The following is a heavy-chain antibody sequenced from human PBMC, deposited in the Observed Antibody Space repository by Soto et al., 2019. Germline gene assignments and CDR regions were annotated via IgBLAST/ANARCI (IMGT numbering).Heavy chain of an antibody. V-gene: IGHV5-51*01. J-gene: IGHJ6*02. D-gene: IGHD3-22*01. Sequence: GESVKISCNGSGYSFTIYLRGWVRQMPGKGLEWMGIIYPGDSDTRYSPSFQGQVTISADKSISTAYLQWSSLKASDTAMYYCARRRYYDSSGYYYGMDVWGQGTTVTVSS. CDR3: ARRRYYDSSGYYYGMDV. CDR2: IYPGDSDT. CDR1: GYSFTIYL.